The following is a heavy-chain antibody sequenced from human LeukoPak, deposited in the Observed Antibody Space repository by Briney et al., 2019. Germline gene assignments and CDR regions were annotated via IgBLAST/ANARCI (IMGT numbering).Heavy chain of an antibody. V-gene: IGHV4-59*01. J-gene: IGHJ3*02. CDR3: ARGGYSYGYSAFDI. D-gene: IGHD5-18*01. CDR1: GGSISSYY. Sequence: SETLSLTCTVSGGSISSYYWSWIRQPPGKGLEWIGYIYYSGSTNYSPSLKSRVTISVDTSKNQFSLKLSSVTAADTAVYYCARGGYSYGYSAFDIWGQGTMVTVSS. CDR2: IYYSGST.